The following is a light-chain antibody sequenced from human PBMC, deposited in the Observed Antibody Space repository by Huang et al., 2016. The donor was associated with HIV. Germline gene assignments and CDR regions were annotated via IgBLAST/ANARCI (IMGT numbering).Light chain of an antibody. CDR1: QSISNH. V-gene: IGKV3-11*01. CDR3: QQHHSWLT. J-gene: IGKJ4*01. CDR2: DAS. Sequence: IVLTQSPATLSWYLGERVTLSCRASQSISNHLAWYQQRPGQDPRLLIYDASNRVAGVPARFSGSGSGTDFTLTISSLEPEDFALYYCQQHHSWLTFGGGTKLEVK.